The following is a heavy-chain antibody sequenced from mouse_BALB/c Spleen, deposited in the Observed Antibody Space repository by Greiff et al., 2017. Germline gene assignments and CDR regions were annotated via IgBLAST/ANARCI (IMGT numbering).Heavy chain of an antibody. CDR1: GYAFTNYL. J-gene: IGHJ2*01. Sequence: QVQLQQSGAELVRPGTSVKVSCKASGYAFTNYLIEWVKQRPGQGLEWIGAINPGSGGTNYNEKFKGKATLTADKSSSTAYMQLSSLTSDDSAVYFCARETTVGSFDYWGQGTTLTVSS. D-gene: IGHD1-1*01. CDR3: ARETTVGSFDY. CDR2: INPGSGGT. V-gene: IGHV1-54*03.